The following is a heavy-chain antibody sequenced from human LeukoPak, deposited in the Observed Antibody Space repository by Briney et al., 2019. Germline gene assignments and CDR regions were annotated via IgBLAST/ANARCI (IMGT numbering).Heavy chain of an antibody. CDR3: ARDYYGGNSGGWFDP. J-gene: IGHJ5*02. CDR2: INPNSGGT. V-gene: IGHV1-2*02. D-gene: IGHD4-23*01. Sequence: ASVKVSCKASGYTFTSYYMHWVRQAPGQGLEWMGWINPNSGGTNYAQKFQGRVTMTRDTSISTAYMEPSRLRSDDTAVYYCARDYYGGNSGGWFDPWGQGTLVTVSS. CDR1: GYTFTSYY.